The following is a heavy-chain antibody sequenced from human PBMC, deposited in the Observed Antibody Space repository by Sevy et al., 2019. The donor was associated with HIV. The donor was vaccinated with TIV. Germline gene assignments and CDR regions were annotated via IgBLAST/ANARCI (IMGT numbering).Heavy chain of an antibody. CDR2: LSDSGVST. Sequence: GGSLRLSCAASGFTSSSYAMSWVRQPPGRGLEWVSTLSDSGVSTYYAASVKGRFTISRDNSKNILYLQMKGLRAEDTAVYYCARDRATSATGTLFDYWGQGTLVTVSS. CDR3: ARDRATSATGTLFDY. CDR1: GFTSSSYA. D-gene: IGHD3-9*01. J-gene: IGHJ4*02. V-gene: IGHV3-23*01.